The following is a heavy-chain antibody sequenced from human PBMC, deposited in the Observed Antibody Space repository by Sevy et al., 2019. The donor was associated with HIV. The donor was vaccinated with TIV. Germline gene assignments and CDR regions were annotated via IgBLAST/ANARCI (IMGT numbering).Heavy chain of an antibody. CDR3: AGENAWGRGYS. J-gene: IGHJ4*02. CDR2: IYYNGHI. D-gene: IGHD1-26*01. V-gene: IGHV4-59*08. CDR1: GGSITSLY. Sequence: ETLSLPCTVSGGSITSLYWNWIRQPPGKGLEWIANIYYNGHINYNPSLKSRVTLSLDTSKNQFSLRLSSVTAADTAMYYCAGENAWGRGYSWGQGTLVTVSS.